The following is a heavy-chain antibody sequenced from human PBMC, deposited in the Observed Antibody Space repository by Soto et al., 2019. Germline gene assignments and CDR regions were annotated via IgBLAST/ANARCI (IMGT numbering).Heavy chain of an antibody. Sequence: PSQTLSLTCVISGDSVSSSSAAWNWIRQSPSRGLEWLGRTYFRSQWYSDYAVSVKSRITVTPDTSKNRFSLQLDSVTPEDTAIYYCVRDQVEAGMEYWGQGPLVTVSS. CDR3: VRDQVEAGMEY. D-gene: IGHD6-13*01. CDR2: TYFRSQWYS. V-gene: IGHV6-1*01. CDR1: GDSVSSSSAA. J-gene: IGHJ4*02.